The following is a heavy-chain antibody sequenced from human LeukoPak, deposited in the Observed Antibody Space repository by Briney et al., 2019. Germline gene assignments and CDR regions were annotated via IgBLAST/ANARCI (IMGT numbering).Heavy chain of an antibody. D-gene: IGHD1-26*01. CDR2: IKQDGSEK. V-gene: IGHV3-7*01. J-gene: IGHJ6*03. CDR3: ARSSSGSGGYYMDV. Sequence: ASLRLSCAASEFTFSSYWISCVRQAPGKGLEWVANIKQDGSEKYYVDSVKGRFTISRDNAKTSLYLQMNSLRAEDTAVYYCARSSSGSGGYYMDVWGKGTTVTVSS. CDR1: EFTFSSYW.